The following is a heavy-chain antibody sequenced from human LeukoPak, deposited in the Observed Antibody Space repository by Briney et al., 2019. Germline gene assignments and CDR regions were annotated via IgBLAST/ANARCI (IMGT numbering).Heavy chain of an antibody. Sequence: PSETLSLTCAVYGGSFSGYYWSWIRQPPGKGLEWIGEINHSGSTNYNPSLKSRVTISVDTSKNQFSLKLSSVTAADTAVYYCARHGVSTGGSGSYYNGPEEPFDYWGQGTLVTVSS. J-gene: IGHJ4*02. CDR1: GGSFSGYY. V-gene: IGHV4-34*01. CDR2: INHSGST. D-gene: IGHD3-10*01. CDR3: ARHGVSTGGSGSYYNGPEEPFDY.